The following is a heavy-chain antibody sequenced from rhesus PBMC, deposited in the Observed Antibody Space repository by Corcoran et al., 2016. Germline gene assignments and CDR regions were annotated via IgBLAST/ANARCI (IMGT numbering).Heavy chain of an antibody. Sequence: EVQLVQSGAEVKKPGASVKVSCKVSGYTFTELSMHWVRQSPGKGLEWMGEDDPEDVEIKHAEKFQGRVTMTEDTSTDTAYMELSSLRSEDTAVYYCASPGGTVTDVEYFEFWGQGALVTVSS. CDR2: DDPEDVEI. CDR3: ASPGGTVTDVEYFEF. CDR1: GYTFTELS. J-gene: IGHJ1*01. D-gene: IGHD4-23*01. V-gene: IGHV1-156*01.